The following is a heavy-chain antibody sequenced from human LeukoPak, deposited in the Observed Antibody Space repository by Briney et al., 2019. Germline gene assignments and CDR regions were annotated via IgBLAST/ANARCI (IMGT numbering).Heavy chain of an antibody. CDR1: GFTFSSYG. CDR2: IWYDGSNK. Sequence: GRSLRLSCAASGFTFSSYGMHWVRQAPGKGLEWVAVIWYDGSNKYYADSVKGRFTISRDNSKNTLYLQMNSLRAEDTAVYYCARASNYDILTGYSLYYYYYGMDVWGQGTTVTVSS. V-gene: IGHV3-33*01. J-gene: IGHJ6*02. CDR3: ARASNYDILTGYSLYYYYYGMDV. D-gene: IGHD3-9*01.